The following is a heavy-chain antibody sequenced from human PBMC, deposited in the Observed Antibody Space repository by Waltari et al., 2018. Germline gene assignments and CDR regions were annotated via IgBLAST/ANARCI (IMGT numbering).Heavy chain of an antibody. Sequence: EVQLVESGGDLVQPGGSLRLSCAASGFRFSSFWMHWVRPAPGKGLVWVSRIHTDGSGTRYADSVEGRFTISRDNTKNTLYLQMNSLRVEDTAVYYCARGGHVDWLPPDYWGQGTLVTVSS. CDR1: GFRFSSFW. CDR2: IHTDGSGT. D-gene: IGHD3-9*01. J-gene: IGHJ4*02. V-gene: IGHV3-74*01. CDR3: ARGGHVDWLPPDY.